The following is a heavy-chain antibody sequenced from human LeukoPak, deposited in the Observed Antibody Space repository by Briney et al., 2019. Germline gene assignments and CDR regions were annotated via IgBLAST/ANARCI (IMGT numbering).Heavy chain of an antibody. J-gene: IGHJ6*02. V-gene: IGHV1-3*01. D-gene: IGHD1-26*01. CDR1: GYTFTSYA. CDR2: INGGNGKT. CDR3: ARDRVGELLAHYYYYYGMDV. Sequence: GASVKVSCKASGYTFTSYAMHWVRQAPGQRPEWMGWINGGNGKTKYSQKFQGRVTITRDTSASTADMELSSLISEDTAIYFCARDRVGELLAHYYYYYGMDVWGQGTTVTVSS.